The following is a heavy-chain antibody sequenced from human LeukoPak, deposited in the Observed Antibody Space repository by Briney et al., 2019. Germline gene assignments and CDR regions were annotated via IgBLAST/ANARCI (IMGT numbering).Heavy chain of an antibody. J-gene: IGHJ3*02. D-gene: IGHD5-18*01. Sequence: SETLSLTCTVSGGSISSYYWSWIRQPPGKGLEWIGYIYYSGSTNYNPSLKSRATISVDTSKNQFSLKLSSVTAADTAVYYCARGSGYSYGDDAFDIWGQGTMVTVSS. CDR3: ARGSGYSYGDDAFDI. V-gene: IGHV4-59*01. CDR2: IYYSGST. CDR1: GGSISSYY.